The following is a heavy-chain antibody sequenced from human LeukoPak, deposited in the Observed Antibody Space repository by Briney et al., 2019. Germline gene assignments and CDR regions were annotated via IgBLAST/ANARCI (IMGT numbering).Heavy chain of an antibody. Sequence: GGSLRLSCAASGFTFSTYAMTWVRQAPGKGLEWVSTISGSGGSTYYSDSVKGRFTISRDNAENSLYLQMNSLRAEDTAVYYCAREHYSYYMDAWGKGTTVTVSS. V-gene: IGHV3-23*01. CDR2: ISGSGGST. CDR1: GFTFSTYA. J-gene: IGHJ6*03. CDR3: AREHYSYYMDA.